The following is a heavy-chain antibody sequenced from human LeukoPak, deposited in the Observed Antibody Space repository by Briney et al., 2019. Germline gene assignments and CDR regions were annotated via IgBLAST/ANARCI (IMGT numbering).Heavy chain of an antibody. V-gene: IGHV3-30*04. J-gene: IGHJ6*03. CDR2: ISYDGSNK. CDR1: GFTFSSYA. Sequence: GRSLRLSCAASGFTFSSYAMHWVRQAPGKGLEWVAVISYDGSNKYYADFVKGRFTISRDNSKNTLYLQMNSLRAEDTAVYYCARDLYYYYYYMDVWGKGTTVTVSS. CDR3: ARDLYYYYYYMDV.